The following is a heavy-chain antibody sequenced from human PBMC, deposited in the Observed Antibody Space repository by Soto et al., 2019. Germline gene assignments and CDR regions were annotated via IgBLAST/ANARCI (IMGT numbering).Heavy chain of an antibody. D-gene: IGHD1-1*01. CDR1: GYTFTGYF. CDR3: ARANYPERTPGPFDI. CDR2: INPNSGGT. V-gene: IGHV1-2*04. Sequence: ASVKVSCKASGYTFTGYFIHWVRQAPGQGLEWMGWINPNSGGTDYAQKFQGWVTLTTDTSMSTAYMELRELRSDDTAVYYCARANYPERTPGPFDIWGQGTVVTVSS. J-gene: IGHJ3*02.